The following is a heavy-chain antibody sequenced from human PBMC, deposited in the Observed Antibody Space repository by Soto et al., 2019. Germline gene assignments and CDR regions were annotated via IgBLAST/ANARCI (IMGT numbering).Heavy chain of an antibody. CDR1: GFTFDDYA. CDR2: ISWNSGSI. V-gene: IGHV3-9*01. CDR3: AKDFGIAVAGYYFDY. D-gene: IGHD6-19*01. Sequence: EVQLVESGGGLVQPGRSLRLSCAASGFTFDDYAMHWVRQAPGKGLEWVSGISWNSGSIGYADSVKGRFTISRDNAKNSLYLQMNSLRAEDTALYYCAKDFGIAVAGYYFDYWGQGTLVTVSS. J-gene: IGHJ4*02.